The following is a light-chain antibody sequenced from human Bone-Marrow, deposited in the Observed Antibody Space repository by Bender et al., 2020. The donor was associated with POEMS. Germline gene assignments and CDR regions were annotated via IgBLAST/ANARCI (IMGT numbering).Light chain of an antibody. CDR3: CSYTTSGTWV. CDR2: EVS. V-gene: IGLV2-14*02. Sequence: QSVLTQPPSVSGTPGQTVTISCSGTSSDVGSFNLVSWYQQHPGKAPKLIICEVSKRHSGVSNRFSGSKSGNTASLTISGLQAEDEADYFCCSYTTSGTWVFGGGTELTVL. CDR1: SSDVGSFNL. J-gene: IGLJ3*02.